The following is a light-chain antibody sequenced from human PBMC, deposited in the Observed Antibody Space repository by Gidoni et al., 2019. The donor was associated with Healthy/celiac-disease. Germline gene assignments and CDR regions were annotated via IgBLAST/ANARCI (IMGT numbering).Light chain of an antibody. CDR3: QQYNSYPIT. CDR1: QSISSW. V-gene: IGKV1-5*03. J-gene: IGKJ4*01. CDR2: KAS. Sequence: DIQMTQYPSTLSASVGDRVTITCRASQSISSWLAWYQQKPGKAPKLLIYKASSLESGVPSRFSGSGSGTEFTLTISSLQPDDFATYYCQQYNSYPITFGGGTKVEIK.